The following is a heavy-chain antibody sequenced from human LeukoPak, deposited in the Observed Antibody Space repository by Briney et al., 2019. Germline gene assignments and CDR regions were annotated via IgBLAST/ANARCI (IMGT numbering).Heavy chain of an antibody. V-gene: IGHV3-23*01. D-gene: IGHD3-10*01. CDR2: ISGSGGST. CDR1: GFTFSSYA. Sequence: PGGSLTLSCTASGFTFSSYAMSWVRQAPGKGLEWVSGISGSGGSTYYAASVSGRFTIYRDASKSTLYLQMNNLRAEDTALYYCAKGAGSGSLDYFDFWGQGTLVAVSS. J-gene: IGHJ4*02. CDR3: AKGAGSGSLDYFDF.